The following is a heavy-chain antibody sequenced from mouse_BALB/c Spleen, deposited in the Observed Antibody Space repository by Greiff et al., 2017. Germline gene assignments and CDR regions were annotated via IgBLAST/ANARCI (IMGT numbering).Heavy chain of an antibody. D-gene: IGHD1-2*01. CDR3: ARHYYGAFDY. Sequence: EVKLVESGGGLVKPGGSLKLSCAASGFAFSSYDMSWVRQTPEKRLEWVAYISSGGGSTYYPDTVKGRFTISRDNAKNTLYLQMSSLKSEDTAMYYCARHYYGAFDYWGQGTTLTVSS. CDR2: ISSGGGST. CDR1: GFAFSSYD. V-gene: IGHV5-12-1*01. J-gene: IGHJ2*01.